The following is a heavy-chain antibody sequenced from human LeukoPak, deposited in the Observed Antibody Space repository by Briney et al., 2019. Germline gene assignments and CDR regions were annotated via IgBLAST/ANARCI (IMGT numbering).Heavy chain of an antibody. Sequence: GGSLRLSCAASGFTFSSYAMSWVRQAPGKGLEWVSAISGSGGSTYYADSVKGRFTISRDNSKNTLYLQMNSLKTEDTALYYCTTVYCSGGSCYSGYWGQGTLVAVSS. V-gene: IGHV3-23*01. CDR2: ISGSGGST. CDR3: TTVYCSGGSCYSGY. J-gene: IGHJ4*02. CDR1: GFTFSSYA. D-gene: IGHD2-15*01.